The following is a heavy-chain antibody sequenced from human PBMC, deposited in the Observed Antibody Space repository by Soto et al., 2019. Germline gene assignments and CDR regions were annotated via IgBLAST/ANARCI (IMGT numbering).Heavy chain of an antibody. D-gene: IGHD4-17*01. J-gene: IGHJ3*02. CDR3: ARDTVRGDYAFDI. CDR1: GFTFSSFA. CDR2: ISNDGSNK. V-gene: IGHV3-30-3*01. Sequence: GGSLRLSCAASGFTFSSFAMHWVRQAPGKRLEWVAVISNDGSNKYSADSVKGRFTISRDNSKSALYLQMNSLRTEDTALYYCARDTVRGDYAFDIWGQGTMVTVSS.